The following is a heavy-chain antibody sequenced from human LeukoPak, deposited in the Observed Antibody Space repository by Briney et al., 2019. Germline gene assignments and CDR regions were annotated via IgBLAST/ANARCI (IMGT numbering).Heavy chain of an antibody. CDR1: GGSFSGYY. V-gene: IGHV4-59*12. CDR3: AGGYYYDSSGYLN. D-gene: IGHD3-22*01. J-gene: IGHJ4*02. Sequence: SETLSLTCAVYGGSFSGYYWSWIRQPPGKGLEWIGYIYYSGSTNYNPSLKSRVTISVDRSKNQFSLKLSSVTAADTAVYYCAGGYYYDSSGYLNWGQGTLVTVSS. CDR2: IYYSGST.